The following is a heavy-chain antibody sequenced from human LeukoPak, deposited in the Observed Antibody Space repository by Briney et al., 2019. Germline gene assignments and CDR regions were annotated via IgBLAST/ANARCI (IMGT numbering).Heavy chain of an antibody. V-gene: IGHV3-7*01. CDR1: GLTFTDFR. Sequence: PGGSLRLSCAASGLTFTDFRMNWVRQAPGRGLEWVANIKPDGSEKYYVDSVKGRFAISRDNAKNEVYLEMNSLRAEDTGVYYCSGRDSSRSPRAYWGQGTLVSVSS. CDR3: SGRDSSRSPRAY. D-gene: IGHD2-2*01. J-gene: IGHJ4*02. CDR2: IKPDGSEK.